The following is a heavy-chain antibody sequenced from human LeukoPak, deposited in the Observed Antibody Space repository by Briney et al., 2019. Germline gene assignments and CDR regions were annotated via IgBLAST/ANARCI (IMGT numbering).Heavy chain of an antibody. V-gene: IGHV1-18*01. CDR3: TRGGVVGATTAGSWFDP. CDR1: GYTFTSYG. D-gene: IGHD1-26*01. J-gene: IGHJ5*02. Sequence: ASVKVSCKASGYTFTSYGISWVRQAPGQGLEWMGWISAYNGNTNYAQKLQGRVTMTTDTSTSTAYMELRSLRSDDTAVYYCTRGGVVGATTAGSWFDPWGQGTLVTVSS. CDR2: ISAYNGNT.